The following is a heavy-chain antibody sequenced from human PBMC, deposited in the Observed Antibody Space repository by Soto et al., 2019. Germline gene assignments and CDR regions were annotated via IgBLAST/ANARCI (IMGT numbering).Heavy chain of an antibody. CDR1: GFTFSSYG. CDR3: AKNTRQLSRRGDYFDY. J-gene: IGHJ4*02. CDR2: ISYDGSNK. Sequence: GGSLRLSCAASGFTFSSYGMHWVRQAPGKGLEWVAVISYDGSNKYYADSVKGRFTISRDNSKNTLYLQMNSLRAEDTAVYYCAKNTRQLSRRGDYFDYWGQGTLVTVSS. D-gene: IGHD6-13*01. V-gene: IGHV3-30*18.